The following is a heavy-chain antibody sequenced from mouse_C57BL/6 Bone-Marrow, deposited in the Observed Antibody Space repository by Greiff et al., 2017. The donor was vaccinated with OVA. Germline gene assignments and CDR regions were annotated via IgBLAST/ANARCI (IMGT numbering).Heavy chain of an antibody. CDR1: GFNIKDDY. J-gene: IGHJ2*01. Sequence: EVQLQQSGAELVRPGASVKLSCTASGFNIKDDYMHWVKQRPEQGLEWIGWIDPENGDTEYASKFQGKATITADTSSNTAYLQLSSLTSEETAVYYCTTEATDYFDYWGQGTTLTVSS. V-gene: IGHV14-4*01. D-gene: IGHD1-1*01. CDR3: TTEATDYFDY. CDR2: IDPENGDT.